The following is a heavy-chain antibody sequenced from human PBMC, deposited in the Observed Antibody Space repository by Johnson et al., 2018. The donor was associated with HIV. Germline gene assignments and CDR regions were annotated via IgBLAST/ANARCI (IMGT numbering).Heavy chain of an antibody. CDR3: AKDHTVVDERTGAFDI. CDR1: GFTFSSYG. V-gene: IGHV3-30*02. CDR2: IRYDGSNK. D-gene: IGHD4-23*01. J-gene: IGHJ3*02. Sequence: QVQLVESGGGVVQPGGSLRLSCAASGFTFSSYGMHWVRQAPGKGLEWVAFIRYDGSNKYYADSVKGRFTISRDNSKNTLYLQMNSLRAEDTAGYYCAKDHTVVDERTGAFDIWGQGTMVTVSS.